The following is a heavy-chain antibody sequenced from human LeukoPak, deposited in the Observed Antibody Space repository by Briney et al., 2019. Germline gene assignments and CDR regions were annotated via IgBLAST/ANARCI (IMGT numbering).Heavy chain of an antibody. CDR1: GYTFTSYY. CDR2: INPSVGGT. V-gene: IGHV1-46*01. J-gene: IGHJ6*02. Sequence: ASVKVSCKPLGYTFTSYYIHWVRQAPGQVLEWMGIINPSVGGTTYAQKFQGRVTMTRDTSTNTFNMELSSLRSEDTAMYYCARDGEEVQGMDVWGQGTTVIVSS. D-gene: IGHD1-1*01. CDR3: ARDGEEVQGMDV.